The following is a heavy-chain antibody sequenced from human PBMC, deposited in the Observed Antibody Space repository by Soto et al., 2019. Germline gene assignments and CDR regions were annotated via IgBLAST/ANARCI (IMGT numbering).Heavy chain of an antibody. V-gene: IGHV2-5*01. D-gene: IGHD4-4*01. Sequence: QITLKESGPTLVKPTQTLTLTCTFSGFSLTTDGVGVDWIRQPPGKALEWLGLIYWNDEKRYRPSLQSRLTITKDTSRNQVVRTMTNMDPVDTATYYCAHRTTVTSGINWGQGTLVTVSS. CDR1: GFSLTTDGVG. CDR2: IYWNDEK. CDR3: AHRTTVTSGIN. J-gene: IGHJ4*02.